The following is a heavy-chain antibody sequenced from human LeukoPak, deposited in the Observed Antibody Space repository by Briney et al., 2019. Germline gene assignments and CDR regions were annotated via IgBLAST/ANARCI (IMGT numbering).Heavy chain of an antibody. CDR2: IYYSGST. V-gene: IGHV4-59*01. D-gene: IGHD3-16*02. CDR1: GGSISSYY. J-gene: IGHJ3*02. CDR3: ARGAYYDYVWGSYRLSPDAFDI. Sequence: PSETLSLTCTVSGGSISSYYWSWIRQPPGKGLEWIGYIYYSGSTNYNPSLKSRVTISVDTSKNQFSLKLSSVTAADTAVYYCARGAYYDYVWGSYRLSPDAFDICGQGTMVTVSS.